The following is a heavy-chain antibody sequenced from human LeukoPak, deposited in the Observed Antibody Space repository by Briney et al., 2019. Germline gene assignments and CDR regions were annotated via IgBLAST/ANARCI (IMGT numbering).Heavy chain of an antibody. D-gene: IGHD4-17*01. CDR3: AKERASTVTTSLAFDY. Sequence: GGSLRLSCAASGFTFSSYGMHWVRQAPGKGLEWVAIISYDGSNKYYADSVKGRFTISRDNSKNTLYLQMNSLRAEDTAVYYCAKERASTVTTSLAFDYWGQGTLVTVSS. J-gene: IGHJ4*02. CDR1: GFTFSSYG. CDR2: ISYDGSNK. V-gene: IGHV3-30*18.